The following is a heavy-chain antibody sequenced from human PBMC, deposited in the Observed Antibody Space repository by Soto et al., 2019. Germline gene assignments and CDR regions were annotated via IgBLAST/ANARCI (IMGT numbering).Heavy chain of an antibody. Sequence: GGSLRLSCAASGFTFSSYGMHWVRQAPGKGLEWVAVISYDGSNKYYADSVKGRFTISRDNSKNTLYLQMNSLRAEDTAVYYCAKDSRVGGDYSPFDYWGQGTLVTVSS. CDR3: AKDSRVGGDYSPFDY. V-gene: IGHV3-30*18. J-gene: IGHJ4*02. CDR1: GFTFSSYG. CDR2: ISYDGSNK. D-gene: IGHD4-17*01.